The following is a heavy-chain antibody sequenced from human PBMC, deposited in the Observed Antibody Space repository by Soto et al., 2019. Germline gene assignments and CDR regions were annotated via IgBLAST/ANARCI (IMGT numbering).Heavy chain of an antibody. V-gene: IGHV3-15*01. J-gene: IGHJ4*02. CDR1: GFTFSNAW. CDR2: VKSKTDGGTI. CDR3: IGTYSGSSMRFDY. Sequence: EVQLVEGGGGLVKPGGSLRLSCAASGFTFSNAWMTWVRQAPGKGLEWVGRVKSKTDGGTIDYAAPVKDRFTISRDDSKNTLHLQMNSLKTEDTAVYYCIGTYSGSSMRFDYWGQGTLVTVSS. D-gene: IGHD5-12*01.